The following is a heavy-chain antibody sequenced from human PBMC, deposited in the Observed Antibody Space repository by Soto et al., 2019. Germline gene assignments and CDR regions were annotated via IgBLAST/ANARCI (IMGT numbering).Heavy chain of an antibody. CDR1: GFTFSSYG. V-gene: IGHV3-33*01. CDR3: ATGYCRSDNCHFTH. CDR2: IWSDGTNK. J-gene: IGHJ4*02. Sequence: QGQLVESGGGVVQPGKSLRLSCRASGFTFSSYGMYWFRQNPGKGLEWVAVIWSDGTNKDIADSVKGRFIISRDNPRTTLYLQLNSLRDEETAVYYCATGYCRSDNCHFTHWGQGTLVTVSS. D-gene: IGHD2-2*03.